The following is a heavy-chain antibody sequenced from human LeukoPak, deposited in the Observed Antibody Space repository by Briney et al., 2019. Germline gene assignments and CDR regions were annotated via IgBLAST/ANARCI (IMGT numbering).Heavy chain of an antibody. D-gene: IGHD3-3*01. CDR2: IWYDGSNK. Sequence: PGGSLRLSCAASGFTFSSYGMHWVRQAPGKGLEWVAVIWYDGSNKYYADSVKGRFTISRDNSKNTLYLQMNSLRAEDTAVYYCARDLPLPYDFWSGYVYWGQGTLVTVSS. V-gene: IGHV3-33*01. J-gene: IGHJ4*02. CDR3: ARDLPLPYDFWSGYVY. CDR1: GFTFSSYG.